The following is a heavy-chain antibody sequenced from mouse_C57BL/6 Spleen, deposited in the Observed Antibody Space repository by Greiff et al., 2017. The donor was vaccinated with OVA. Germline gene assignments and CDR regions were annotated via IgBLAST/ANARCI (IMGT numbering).Heavy chain of an antibody. V-gene: IGHV5-4*01. CDR3: ARDLTTEAY. D-gene: IGHD1-1*01. J-gene: IGHJ3*01. Sequence: EVQLVESGGGSVKPGGSLKLSCAASGFTFSSYAMSWVRQTPEKRLEWVATISDGGSYTYYPDNVKGRFTISRDNAKNNLYLQMSHLKSEDTAMYYCARDLTTEAYWGQGTLVTVSA. CDR1: GFTFSSYA. CDR2: ISDGGSYT.